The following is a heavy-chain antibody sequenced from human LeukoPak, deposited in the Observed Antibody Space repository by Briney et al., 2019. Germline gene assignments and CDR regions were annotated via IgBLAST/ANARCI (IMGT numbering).Heavy chain of an antibody. Sequence: PSETLSLTCAVYGGPFSGYYWSWIRQPPGKGLEWIGEINHSGSTNYNPSLKSRVTISVDTSKNQFSLKLSSVTAADTAVYYCASGAYSSSSYWGQGTLVTVSS. CDR2: INHSGST. D-gene: IGHD6-6*01. CDR1: GGPFSGYY. J-gene: IGHJ4*02. CDR3: ASGAYSSSSY. V-gene: IGHV4-34*01.